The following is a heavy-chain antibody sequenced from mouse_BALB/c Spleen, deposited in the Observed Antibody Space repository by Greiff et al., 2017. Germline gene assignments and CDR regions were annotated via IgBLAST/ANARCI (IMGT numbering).Heavy chain of an antibody. CDR3: ASAYYRYPYYAMDY. CDR1: GFSLTSYG. Sequence: QVQLQQSGPGLVAPSQSLSITCTVSGFSLTSYGVHWVRQPPGKGLEWLGVIWAGGSTNYNSALMSRLSISKDNSKSQVFLKMNSLQTDDTAMYYCASAYYRYPYYAMDYWGQGTSVTVSS. V-gene: IGHV2-9*02. J-gene: IGHJ4*01. CDR2: IWAGGST. D-gene: IGHD2-14*01.